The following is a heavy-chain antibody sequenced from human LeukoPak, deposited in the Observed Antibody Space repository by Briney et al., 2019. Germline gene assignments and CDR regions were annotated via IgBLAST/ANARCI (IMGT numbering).Heavy chain of an antibody. D-gene: IGHD1-14*01. CDR2: ISSSRWYI. CDR1: GFTFSTYS. V-gene: IGHV3-21*01. Sequence: PGGSLRLSCAASGFTFSTYSMHWVRQAPGKGLEWVSSISSSRWYIFYADSVKGRFTISRDSAKNSLYLQMNSQRAEDTAVYYCASGGTNTWPRISDYWGQGTLVTVSS. J-gene: IGHJ4*02. CDR3: ASGGTNTWPRISDY.